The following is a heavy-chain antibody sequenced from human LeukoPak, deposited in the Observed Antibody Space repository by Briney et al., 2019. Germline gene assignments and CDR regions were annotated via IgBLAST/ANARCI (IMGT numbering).Heavy chain of an antibody. CDR1: GGSISSYY. V-gene: IGHV4-59*08. CDR2: IYYSGST. Sequence: KPSETLSLTCTVSGGSISSYYWSWIRQPPGKGLEWIGYIYYSGSTNYNPSLKSRVTISVDTSKNQFSLKLSSVTAADTAVYYCARLVRFGENDAFDIWGQGTMVTVSS. CDR3: ARLVRFGENDAFDI. J-gene: IGHJ3*02. D-gene: IGHD3-10*01.